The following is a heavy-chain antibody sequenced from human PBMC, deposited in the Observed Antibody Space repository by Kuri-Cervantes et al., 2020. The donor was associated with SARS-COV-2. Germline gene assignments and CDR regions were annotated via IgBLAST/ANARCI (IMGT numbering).Heavy chain of an antibody. Sequence: SETMSLTCTVYGGSISSYYWSWIRQPPGKGLEWIGYIYYSGSTNYNPSLKSRVTISVDTSKNQFSLKLSSVTAADTAVYYCARGWDYGSGSYYPRGDYGMDVWGQGTTVTVSS. J-gene: IGHJ6*02. V-gene: IGHV4-59*01. CDR2: IYYSGST. D-gene: IGHD3-10*01. CDR3: ARGWDYGSGSYYPRGDYGMDV. CDR1: GGSISSYY.